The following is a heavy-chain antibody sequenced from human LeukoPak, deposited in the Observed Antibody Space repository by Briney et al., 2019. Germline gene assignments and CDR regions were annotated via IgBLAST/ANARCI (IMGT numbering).Heavy chain of an antibody. D-gene: IGHD6-19*01. J-gene: IGHJ1*01. Sequence: ASVKVSCKASGYTFTNYDINWVRQATGRGLEWMGWMNPNSGNTDYAQKFRGRVTMTRNTSITTAYMELSILRSEDTAIYYCARGGPVAATHKYFQYWGQGTLVTVSS. CDR2: MNPNSGNT. CDR3: ARGGPVAATHKYFQY. CDR1: GYTFTNYD. V-gene: IGHV1-8*01.